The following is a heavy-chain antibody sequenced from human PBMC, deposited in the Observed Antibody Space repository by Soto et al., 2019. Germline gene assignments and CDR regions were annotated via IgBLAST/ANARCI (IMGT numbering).Heavy chain of an antibody. V-gene: IGHV4-34*01. J-gene: IGHJ4*02. D-gene: IGHD3-16*01. CDR3: ARWIMITFGGVTDTWD. CDR1: GGSFSGYY. CDR2: INHSGST. Sequence: SETLSLTCAVYGGSFSGYYWSWIRQPPGKGLEWIGEINHSGSTNYNPSLKSRVTISVDTSKNQFSLKLSSVTAADTAVYYCARWIMITFGGVTDTWDWGQGTLVTVSS.